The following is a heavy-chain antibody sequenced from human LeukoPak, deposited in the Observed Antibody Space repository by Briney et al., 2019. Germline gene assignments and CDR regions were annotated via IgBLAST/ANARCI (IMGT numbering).Heavy chain of an antibody. CDR3: ASFEVTLYWYFDL. V-gene: IGHV4-30-4*01. Sequence: SQTLSLTCTVSGGSISSGDYYWSWIRQPPGKGLEWIGYIYYSGSTYYNPSLKSRVTISVDTSKNQFSLKLSSVTAADTAVYYCASFEVTLYWYFDLWGRGTLVTVSS. CDR2: IYYSGST. CDR1: GGSISSGDYY. D-gene: IGHD2-21*02. J-gene: IGHJ2*01.